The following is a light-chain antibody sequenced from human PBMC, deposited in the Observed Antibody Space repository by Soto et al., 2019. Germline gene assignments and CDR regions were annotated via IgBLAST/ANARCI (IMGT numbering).Light chain of an antibody. Sequence: GDRVPITCRASQGISSYLAWYQQKPGKAPKLLIYAASTLQSGVPSRFSGIGSGTDFTLSISSLQPEDFATYYCQQSYSGPLTFGGGTKVDI. CDR1: QGISSY. J-gene: IGKJ4*01. CDR3: QQSYSGPLT. CDR2: AAS. V-gene: IGKV1-39*01.